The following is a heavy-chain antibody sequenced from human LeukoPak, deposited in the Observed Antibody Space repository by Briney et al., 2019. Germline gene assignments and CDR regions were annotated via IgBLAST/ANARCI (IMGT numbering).Heavy chain of an antibody. CDR3: ARGSGWYLP. CDR2: IYYSGNT. J-gene: IGHJ5*02. CDR1: GGSISNYY. D-gene: IGHD6-19*01. V-gene: IGHV4-59*08. Sequence: PSETLSLTCSVSGGSISNYYWTWIRQPPGKGLEWIGYIYYSGNTNYNPSLKSRVTISLDTSKNQLSLKLTSVTAADTAVYYCARGSGWYLPWGQGTLVTVSS.